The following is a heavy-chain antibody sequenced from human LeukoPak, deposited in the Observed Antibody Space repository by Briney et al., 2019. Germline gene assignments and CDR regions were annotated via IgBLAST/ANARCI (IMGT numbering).Heavy chain of an antibody. D-gene: IGHD6-19*01. J-gene: IGHJ4*02. CDR2: ISWNSGSI. Sequence: SLRLSCAASGFTFDDYAMHWVRQAPGKGLEWVSGISWNSGSIGYADSVKGRFTISRDNAKNSLYLQMNSLRVEDTAVYYCARGPVSSSGFFGYWGQGTLVTVSS. CDR3: ARGPVSSSGFFGY. CDR1: GFTFDDYA. V-gene: IGHV3-9*01.